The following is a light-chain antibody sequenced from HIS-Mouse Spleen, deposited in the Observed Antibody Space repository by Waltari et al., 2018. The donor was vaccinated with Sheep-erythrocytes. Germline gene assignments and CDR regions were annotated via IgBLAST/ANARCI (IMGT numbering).Light chain of an antibody. V-gene: IGKV1D-13*01. CDR2: DAS. CDR1: QGISSA. Sequence: AIQLTQSPSSLPASVGDRVTITCRASQGISSALAWYQQKTGKAPKLLIYDASSLESGVPSRFSGSGSGTDFTLAISSLQPEDFATYYCQQFNNYPRTFGQGTKVEIK. CDR3: QQFNNYPRT. J-gene: IGKJ1*01.